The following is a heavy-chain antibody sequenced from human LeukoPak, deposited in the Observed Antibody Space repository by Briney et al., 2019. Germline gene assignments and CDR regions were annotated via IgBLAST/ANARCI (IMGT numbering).Heavy chain of an antibody. CDR2: FFPGGSA. J-gene: IGHJ6*03. CDR1: GDSIRDFY. Sequence: PSETLTLTCGVSGDSIRDFYGRWLPLPAGQGLEWLGRFFPGGSANYNSSLQRRVTMSVDTSKNQIYLKLTSVTAADTAIYYCARAAGLKGYSYHYYTDVWDQGTTVTVSS. V-gene: IGHV4-4*07. CDR3: ARAAGLKGYSYHYYTDV. D-gene: IGHD6-13*01.